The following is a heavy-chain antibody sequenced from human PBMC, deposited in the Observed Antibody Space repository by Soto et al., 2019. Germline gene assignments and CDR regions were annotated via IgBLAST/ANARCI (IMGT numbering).Heavy chain of an antibody. V-gene: IGHV1-69*01. CDR3: ATGGHNDGYNFYHGMDV. D-gene: IGHD5-18*01. CDR2: VIPLFDTA. Sequence: QVQVVQSGAEVKKPGSSVKVSCKVSGGIFTNNAISWVRQAPGQGLEWLGGVIPLFDTAYYAQIFRGRLMISADGATTTAYMELSGLTSADTAVYLWATGGHNDGYNFYHGMDVWGQGTTVTVS. CDR1: GGIFTNNA. J-gene: IGHJ6*02.